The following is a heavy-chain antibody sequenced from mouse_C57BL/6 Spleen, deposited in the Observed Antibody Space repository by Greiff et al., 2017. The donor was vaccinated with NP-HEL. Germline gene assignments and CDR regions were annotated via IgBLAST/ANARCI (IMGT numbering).Heavy chain of an antibody. Sequence: EVQLQESGAELVRPGASVKLSCTASGFNIKDYYMHWVKQRPEQGLEWIGRIDPEAGDTEYAPKFQGKATMTAATSSNTDSLQLSSLTSEDTAVYYCTTEGWLLDAMDYWGQGTSVTVSS. V-gene: IGHV14-1*01. D-gene: IGHD2-3*01. CDR2: IDPEAGDT. CDR3: TTEGWLLDAMDY. J-gene: IGHJ4*01. CDR1: GFNIKDYY.